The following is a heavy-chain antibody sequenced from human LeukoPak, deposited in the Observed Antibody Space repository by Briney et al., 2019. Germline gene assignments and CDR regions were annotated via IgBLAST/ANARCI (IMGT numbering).Heavy chain of an antibody. Sequence: GGSLRLSCAASGFTFSSYWIHWVRQAPGKGLAWVSRIDNDGSDTIFADSVKGRFTLSRDNAKDTVYLQMNSLRAEDTAVYYCARGGFHHGFDIWGQGTMVTVS. CDR2: IDNDGSDT. CDR1: GFTFSSYW. CDR3: ARGGFHHGFDI. V-gene: IGHV3-74*01. J-gene: IGHJ3*02.